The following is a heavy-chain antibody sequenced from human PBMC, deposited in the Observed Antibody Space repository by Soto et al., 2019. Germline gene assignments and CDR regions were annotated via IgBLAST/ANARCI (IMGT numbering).Heavy chain of an antibody. J-gene: IGHJ4*02. V-gene: IGHV3-33*01. Sequence: PGGSLRLSCAASGFTFSGYGMHWVRQAPGKGLEWVAIIRFDGSNKYYADSVKGRFTISRDNSKNTLYLQMNSLRAEDTAFYYRARDGVGATTYFGYFDYWGQGTLVTVSS. CDR1: GFTFSGYG. CDR3: ARDGVGATTYFGYFDY. D-gene: IGHD1-26*01. CDR2: IRFDGSNK.